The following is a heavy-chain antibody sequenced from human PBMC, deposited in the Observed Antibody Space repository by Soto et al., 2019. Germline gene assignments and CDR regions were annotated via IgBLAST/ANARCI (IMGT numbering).Heavy chain of an antibody. J-gene: IGHJ4*02. CDR2: ISYDGSNK. D-gene: IGHD3-22*01. CDR1: GFTFSSYA. V-gene: IGHV3-30-3*01. CDR3: SRDRSRGKESYFDY. Sequence: GGSLRLSCAASGFTFSSYAMHWVRQAPGKGLEWVAVISYDGSNKYYADSVKGRFTISRDNSKNTLYLQMNSLRAEDTAVYCCSRDRSRGKESYFDYWGQGTLVTVSS.